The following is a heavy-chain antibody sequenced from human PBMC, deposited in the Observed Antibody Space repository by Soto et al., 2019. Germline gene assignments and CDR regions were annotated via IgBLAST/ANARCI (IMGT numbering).Heavy chain of an antibody. Sequence: QVQLVQSGPEVKKPGSAVKVSCKASGGTFKMYAMNWVRQAPGQGLEWMGGTIPALDKTNYAQKFQGRLTITVDESTGTAYMDLSGLRSDDTAVYYCARSIGSGGVIGGFDYWGKGTLVTVSS. CDR1: GGTFKMYA. CDR2: TIPALDKT. J-gene: IGHJ4*02. CDR3: ARSIGSGGVIGGFDY. V-gene: IGHV1-69*01. D-gene: IGHD3-16*02.